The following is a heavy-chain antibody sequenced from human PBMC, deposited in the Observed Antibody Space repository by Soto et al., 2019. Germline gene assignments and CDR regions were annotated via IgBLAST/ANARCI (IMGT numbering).Heavy chain of an antibody. J-gene: IGHJ4*02. D-gene: IGHD4-17*01. CDR1: GFTFSSYG. V-gene: IGHV3-33*01. Sequence: GGSLRLSCAASGFTFSSYGMHWVRQAPGKGLEWVAVIWYDGSNKYYADSVKGRFTISRDNSKNTLYLQMNSLRAEDTAVYYCARDDYGDYGKDWGQGTLVTVSS. CDR3: ARDDYGDYGKD. CDR2: IWYDGSNK.